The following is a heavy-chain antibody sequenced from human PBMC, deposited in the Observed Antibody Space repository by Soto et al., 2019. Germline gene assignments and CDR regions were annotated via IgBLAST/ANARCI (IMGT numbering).Heavy chain of an antibody. D-gene: IGHD2-15*01. J-gene: IGHJ4*02. Sequence: GGSLRLSCAASGFTFRNYGMNWVRQAPGKGLEWVSYVSSSGSTIYYADSVKGRFTTSRDNAKNSVYLQMNSLRAEDTAVYYCARGSVVLAAVPFEDYWGQGTLVTVSS. V-gene: IGHV3-48*04. CDR2: VSSSGSTI. CDR3: ARGSVVLAAVPFEDY. CDR1: GFTFRNYG.